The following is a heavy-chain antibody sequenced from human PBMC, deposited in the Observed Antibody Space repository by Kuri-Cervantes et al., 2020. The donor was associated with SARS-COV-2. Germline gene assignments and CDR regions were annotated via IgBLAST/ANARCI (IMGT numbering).Heavy chain of an antibody. V-gene: IGHV3-21*01. CDR2: ISSSSSYI. D-gene: IGHD1-26*01. CDR1: GFTFSSYS. CDR3: ARDLLTQGCFDP. Sequence: GESLKISCAASGFTFSSYSMNWVCQAPGKGLEWVSSISSSSSYIYYADSVKGRFTISRDNAKNSLYLQMNSLRAEDTAVYYCARDLLTQGCFDPWGQGTLVTDSS. J-gene: IGHJ5*02.